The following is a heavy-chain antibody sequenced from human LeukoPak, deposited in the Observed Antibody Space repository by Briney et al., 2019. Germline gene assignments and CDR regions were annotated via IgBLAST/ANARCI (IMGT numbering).Heavy chain of an antibody. J-gene: IGHJ1*01. D-gene: IGHD6-13*01. CDR1: GVTFSTFT. V-gene: IGHV3-23*01. CDR3: ARDWWAAAGFQH. Sequence: GGSLRLSCAASGVTFSTFTMSWVRQAPGKGLEWVSGISGSGKTTYYADSVKGRFTISRDSAKNSLYLQMNSLRAEDTAVYYCARDWWAAAGFQHWGQGTLVTVSS. CDR2: ISGSGKTT.